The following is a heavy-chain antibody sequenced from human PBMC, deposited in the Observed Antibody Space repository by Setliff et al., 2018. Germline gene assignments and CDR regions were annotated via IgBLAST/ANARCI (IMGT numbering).Heavy chain of an antibody. D-gene: IGHD5-18*01. CDR2: IYHNGNT. CDR3: ARDRTAYSYGLDV. Sequence: SETLSLTCTVSGGSISPYFWSWIRRPPGKGLEWIGYIYHNGNTNFNPSLKTRVNMSVDTSKNQIALNLKSVTAADTAVYYCARDRTAYSYGLDVWGQGTTVTVSS. CDR1: GGSISPYF. V-gene: IGHV4-59*01. J-gene: IGHJ6*02.